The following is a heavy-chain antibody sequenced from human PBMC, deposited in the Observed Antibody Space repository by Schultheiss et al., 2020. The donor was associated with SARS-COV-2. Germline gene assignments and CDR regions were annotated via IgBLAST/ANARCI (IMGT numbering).Heavy chain of an antibody. J-gene: IGHJ3*02. CDR3: ARTLVVPAAILYAFDI. CDR1: GGSISSGGYY. Sequence: SQTLSLTCTVSGGSISSGGYYWSWIRQHPGKGLEWIGYIYYSGSTYYNPSLKSRVTISVDTSKNQFSLKLSSVTAADTAVYYYARTLVVPAAILYAFDIWGQGTMVTVAS. D-gene: IGHD2-2*02. CDR2: IYYSGST. V-gene: IGHV4-31*03.